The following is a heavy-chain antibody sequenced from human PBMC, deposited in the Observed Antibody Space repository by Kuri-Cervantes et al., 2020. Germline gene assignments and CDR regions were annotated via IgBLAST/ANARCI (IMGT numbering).Heavy chain of an antibody. J-gene: IGHJ6*02. CDR2: TYYRSKWYN. Sequence: SETLSLTCAISGDSVSSNSAAWNWIRQSPSRGLEWLGRTYYRSKWYNDYAVSVKSRITINPDTSKNQFSLQLNSVTPEDTAVYYCARDVGRITMTVVEYGMDVWGQGTTVTVSS. CDR3: ARDVGRITMTVVEYGMDV. D-gene: IGHD3-22*01. CDR1: GDSVSSNSAA. V-gene: IGHV6-1*01.